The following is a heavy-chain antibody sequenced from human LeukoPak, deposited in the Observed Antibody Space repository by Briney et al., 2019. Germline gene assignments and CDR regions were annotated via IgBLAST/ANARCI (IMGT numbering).Heavy chain of an antibody. J-gene: IGHJ4*02. D-gene: IGHD3-22*01. CDR3: AKDPGGAYCSDRSAYSY. V-gene: IGHV3-23*01. CDR2: ISGNGGST. Sequence: GGSLSLSCAASGFTFKSYAMSWLRQAPGKGLVGVSAISGNGGSTYYADSVKGRFTRSRDKCLRTLYLQMNRLSAEATAVYYWAKDPGGAYCSDRSAYSYGGQGTLVTVSS. CDR1: GFTFKSYA.